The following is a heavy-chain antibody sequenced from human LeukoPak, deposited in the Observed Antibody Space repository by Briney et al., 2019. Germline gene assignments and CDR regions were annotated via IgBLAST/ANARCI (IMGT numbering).Heavy chain of an antibody. CDR2: ICSSGSTI. V-gene: IGHV3-11*01. Sequence: GGSLRLSRAPSGFTLSDYYMSWIRQAPRKGLEWVSYICSSGSTIYCANSVKGRFTISRDNAKNSLYLQKNSLRAEDTAVYYCARDRKTTLGGYYYGMDVWGQGTMVTVSS. D-gene: IGHD3-16*01. J-gene: IGHJ6*02. CDR1: GFTLSDYY. CDR3: ARDRKTTLGGYYYGMDV.